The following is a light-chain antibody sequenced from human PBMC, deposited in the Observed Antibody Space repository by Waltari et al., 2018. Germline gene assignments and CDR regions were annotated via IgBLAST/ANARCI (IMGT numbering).Light chain of an antibody. CDR2: KAS. CDR1: QSIGSW. CDR3: QQYDSLLT. J-gene: IGKJ1*01. Sequence: DIQMTQSPSTLSASVGDRVTITCRASQSIGSWLAWYQQKAGKAPKLLIYKASRLEGGVPSRFGGSGSGTEFTLTISSLQPDDFATYCCQQYDSLLTFGQGTKVEIK. V-gene: IGKV1-5*03.